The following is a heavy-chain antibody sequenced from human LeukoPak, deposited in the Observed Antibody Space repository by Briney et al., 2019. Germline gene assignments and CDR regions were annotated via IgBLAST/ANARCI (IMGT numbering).Heavy chain of an antibody. CDR2: IKQDGSEK. J-gene: IGHJ6*03. D-gene: IGHD2-2*01. CDR3: ARDIVVVPAAMFGYYYYYYMDV. Sequence: PGGSLRLSCAASGFTFSSYWMSWVRQAPGKGLEWVANIKQDGSEKYYVDSVKGRFTISRDNAKNSLCLQMNSLRAEDTAVYYCARDIVVVPAAMFGYYYYYYMDVWGKGTTVTVSS. CDR1: GFTFSSYW. V-gene: IGHV3-7*01.